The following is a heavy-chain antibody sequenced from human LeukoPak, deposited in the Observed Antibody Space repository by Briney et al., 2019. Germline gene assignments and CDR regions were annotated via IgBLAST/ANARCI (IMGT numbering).Heavy chain of an antibody. Sequence: ASVKVSCKASGYTFTSYGISWVRQAPGQGLEWMGWISAYNGNTNYAQKLQGRVTMTTDTSTSTAYMELRSLGSDDTAVYYCARDLDQYSGRYGGFGHDFWGQGTLVTVSS. D-gene: IGHD1-26*01. CDR3: ARDLDQYSGRYGGFGHDF. CDR2: ISAYNGNT. CDR1: GYTFTSYG. V-gene: IGHV1-18*01. J-gene: IGHJ4*02.